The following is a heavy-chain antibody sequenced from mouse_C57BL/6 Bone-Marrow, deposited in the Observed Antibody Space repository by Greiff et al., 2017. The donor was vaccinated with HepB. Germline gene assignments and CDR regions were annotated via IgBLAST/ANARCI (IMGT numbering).Heavy chain of an antibody. J-gene: IGHJ3*01. CDR2: ISDGGSYT. CDR3: ARDGYYAFAY. D-gene: IGHD2-3*01. V-gene: IGHV5-4*01. Sequence: EVNVVESGGGLVKPGGSLKLSCAASGFTFSSYAMSWVRQTPEKRLEWVATISDGGSYTYYPDNVKGRFTISRDNAKNNLYLQMSHLKSEDTAMYYCARDGYYAFAYWGQGTLVTVSA. CDR1: GFTFSSYA.